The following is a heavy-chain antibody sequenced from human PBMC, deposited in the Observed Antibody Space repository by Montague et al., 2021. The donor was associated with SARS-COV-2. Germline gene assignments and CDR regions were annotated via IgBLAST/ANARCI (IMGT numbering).Heavy chain of an antibody. V-gene: IGHV4-4*02. Sequence: SETLSLTCALSGDSVSSRKWWAWVRQSPMKGLEWIGEVSRTGINTFNPSLKSRVTISLDVSKNLFSLNLTSVTAADTAIYYCPRGLTVAGTDYWGQGSLVTVSS. D-gene: IGHD4-23*01. J-gene: IGHJ4*02. CDR1: GDSVSSRKW. CDR3: PRGLTVAGTDY. CDR2: VSRTGIN.